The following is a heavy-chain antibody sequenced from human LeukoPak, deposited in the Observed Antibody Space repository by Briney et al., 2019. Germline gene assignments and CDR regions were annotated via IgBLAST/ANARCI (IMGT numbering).Heavy chain of an antibody. CDR1: GFTFSSYA. CDR2: IYYSGST. D-gene: IGHD3-10*01. CDR3: ARNKYYYGSGNYGVPNWFDP. J-gene: IGHJ5*02. Sequence: GSLRLSCAASGFTFSSYAMSWVRQAPGKGLEWIGSIYYSGSTYYNPSLKSRVTISVDTSKNQFSLKLSSVTAADTAVYYCARNKYYYGSGNYGVPNWFDPWGQGTLVTVSS. V-gene: IGHV4-38-2*01.